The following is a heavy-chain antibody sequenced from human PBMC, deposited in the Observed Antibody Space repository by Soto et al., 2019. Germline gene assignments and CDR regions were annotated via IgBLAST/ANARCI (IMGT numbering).Heavy chain of an antibody. CDR3: ARWGIAAGDY. Sequence: QVQLVESGGGVVQPGRSLRLSCAASGFTFSSYGMHWVRQAPGKRLAWVAVIWYDGSNKYYADSVKGRFTISRDNSKNTLYLQMNSLRAEDTAVYYCARWGIAAGDYWGQGTLVTVSS. CDR1: GFTFSSYG. J-gene: IGHJ4*02. V-gene: IGHV3-33*01. CDR2: IWYDGSNK. D-gene: IGHD6-13*01.